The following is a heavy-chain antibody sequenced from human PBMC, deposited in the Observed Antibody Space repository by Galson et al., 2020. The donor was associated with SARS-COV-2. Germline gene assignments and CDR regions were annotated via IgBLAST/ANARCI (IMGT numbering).Heavy chain of an antibody. CDR1: GGSISSSSYY. CDR2: IYYSGST. CDR3: ARARVLRYFDWLLSGEILDV. J-gene: IGHJ6*02. V-gene: IGHV4-39*07. Sequence: ASETLSLTCTVSGGSISSSSYYWGWIRQPPGKGLEWIGSIYYSGSTYYNPSLKSRVTISVDTSKNQFSLKLSSVTAADTAVYYCARARVLRYFDWLLSGEILDVWGHGTTVTVSS. D-gene: IGHD3-9*01.